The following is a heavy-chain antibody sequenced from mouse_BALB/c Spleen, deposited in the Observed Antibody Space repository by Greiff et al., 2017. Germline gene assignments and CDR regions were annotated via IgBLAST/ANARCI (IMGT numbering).Heavy chain of an antibody. Sequence: DVHLVESGGGLVKPGGSLKLSCAASGFTFSSYGMSWVRQTPDKRLEWVATISSGGSYTYYPDSVKGRFTISRDNAKNTLYLQMSSLKSEDTAMYYCARGGYYYGSSQYYYAMDYWGQGTSVTVSS. V-gene: IGHV5-6*01. CDR3: ARGGYYYGSSQYYYAMDY. CDR2: ISSGGSYT. D-gene: IGHD1-1*01. J-gene: IGHJ4*01. CDR1: GFTFSSYG.